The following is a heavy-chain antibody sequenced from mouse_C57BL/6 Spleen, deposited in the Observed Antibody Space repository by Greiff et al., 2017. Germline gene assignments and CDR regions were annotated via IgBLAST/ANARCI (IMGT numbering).Heavy chain of an antibody. V-gene: IGHV1-59*01. Sequence: QVQLQQPGAELVRPGTSVKLSCKASGYTFTSYWMHWVKQRPGQGLEWIGVIDPSDSYTTYNQKFKGKATLTVDTSSSTAYMQLSSLTSEDSAVYYCARSGDSSGYYFDYWGQGTTLTVSS. CDR2: IDPSDSYT. CDR1: GYTFTSYW. D-gene: IGHD3-2*02. CDR3: ARSGDSSGYYFDY. J-gene: IGHJ2*01.